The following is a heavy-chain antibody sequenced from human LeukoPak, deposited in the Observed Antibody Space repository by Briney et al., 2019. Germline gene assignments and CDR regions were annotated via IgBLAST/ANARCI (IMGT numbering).Heavy chain of an antibody. D-gene: IGHD3-22*01. CDR3: ARDTYYYDSSGYTTLDY. CDR1: GYTFTSYG. J-gene: IGHJ4*02. Sequence: SSVKVSCKASGYTFTSYGISWVRQAPGQGLEWMGWISAYNGNTNYAQKLQGRVTMTTDTSTSTAYMELRSLRSDDTAVYYCARDTYYYDSSGYTTLDYWGQGTLVTVSS. V-gene: IGHV1-18*01. CDR2: ISAYNGNT.